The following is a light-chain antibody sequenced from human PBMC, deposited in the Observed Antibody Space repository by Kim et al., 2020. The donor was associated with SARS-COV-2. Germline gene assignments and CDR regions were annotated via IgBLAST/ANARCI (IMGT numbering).Light chain of an antibody. Sequence: SYELTQPPSVSVSPGQTARITCSGDALPKQYVYWFQQKPGQAPVVVIYEDTERPSGIPERFSGSTSGTTVTLTISGVQAEDEADYYCQSADSSDTFLVFG. J-gene: IGLJ3*02. CDR2: EDT. V-gene: IGLV3-25*03. CDR3: QSADSSDTFLV. CDR1: ALPKQY.